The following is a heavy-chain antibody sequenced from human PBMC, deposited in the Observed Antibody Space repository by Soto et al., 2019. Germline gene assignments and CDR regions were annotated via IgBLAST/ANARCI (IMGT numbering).Heavy chain of an antibody. CDR1: GYSFTSYW. CDR3: VSMDGDYVQAEYFQH. CDR2: IYPGDSDT. J-gene: IGHJ1*01. V-gene: IGHV5-51*01. Sequence: HGESLKISCKGSGYSFTSYWIGWVRQMPGKGLEWMGIIYPGDSDTRYSPSFQGQVTISADKSICTAYLQWSSLKASDTAMYYCVSMDGDYVQAEYFQHWGQGTLVTVSS. D-gene: IGHD4-17*01.